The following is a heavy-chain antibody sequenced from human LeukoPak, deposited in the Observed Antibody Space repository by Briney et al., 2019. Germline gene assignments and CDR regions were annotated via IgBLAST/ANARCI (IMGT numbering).Heavy chain of an antibody. CDR1: GFTFSDYY. V-gene: IGHV3-11*01. D-gene: IGHD3-22*01. CDR3: ARATGYYDSSGYYSVYTYYFDY. Sequence: PGGSLRLSCAASGFTFSDYYMSWIRQAPGKGLECGSYISRSGSTIYYADSVKGRFTISRDNAKNSPDLPMNSRRSEDTAVSYCARATGYYDSSGYYSVYTYYFDYWGQGNLVTVSS. CDR2: ISRSGSTI. J-gene: IGHJ4*02.